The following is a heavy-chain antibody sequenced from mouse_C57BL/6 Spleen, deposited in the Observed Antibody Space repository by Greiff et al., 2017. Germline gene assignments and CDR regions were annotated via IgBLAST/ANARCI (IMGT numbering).Heavy chain of an antibody. CDR2: IRNKANGYTT. D-gene: IGHD1-1*01. CDR1: FTFTDYY. J-gene: IGHJ1*03. CDR3: ARYLSSSYGYVDV. V-gene: IGHV7-3*01. Sequence: EVKLVESGGGLVQPGGFTFTDYYMSWVRQPPGKALEWLGFIRNKANGYTTEYIASVKGRFTISRANSKSILYLQMNALRAEDSATYYCARYLSSSYGYVDVWGTGTTVTVSS.